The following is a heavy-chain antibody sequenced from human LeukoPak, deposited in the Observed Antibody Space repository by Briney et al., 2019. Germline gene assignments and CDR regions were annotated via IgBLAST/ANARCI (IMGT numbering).Heavy chain of an antibody. V-gene: IGHV3-23*01. Sequence: PGGSLRLSCAASGFTVSSNYMSWVRQAPGKGLEWVSAITASGAGTYYADSVKGRFIISRDNSKNTLYLQMDSLRADDTAVYYCANDHRSSSGLHGYWGQGTLVTVSS. CDR3: ANDHRSSSGLHGY. CDR2: ITASGAGT. J-gene: IGHJ4*02. CDR1: GFTVSSNY. D-gene: IGHD6-6*01.